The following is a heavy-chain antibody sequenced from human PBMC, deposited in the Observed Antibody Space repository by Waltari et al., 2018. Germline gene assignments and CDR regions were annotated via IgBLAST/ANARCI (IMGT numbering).Heavy chain of an antibody. CDR1: GFTFSSYR. V-gene: IGHV3-48*01. J-gene: IGHJ4*02. CDR2: ISSSSSTI. CDR3: ARDFRYYDIWGGQSNYFDY. D-gene: IGHD3-22*01. Sequence: EVQLVESGGGLVQPGGSLRLSCAASGFTFSSYRLNWVRQAPGKGLEWVSYISSSSSTIYYADAVKGRFTISRDNAKNSLYLQMNSLRAEDTAVYYCARDFRYYDIWGGQSNYFDYWGQGTLVTVSS.